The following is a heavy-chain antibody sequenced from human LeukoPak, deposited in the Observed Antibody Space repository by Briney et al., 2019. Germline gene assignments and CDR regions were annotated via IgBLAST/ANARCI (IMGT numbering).Heavy chain of an antibody. D-gene: IGHD3-10*01. CDR3: ARDLPRGVAYDI. CDR2: IIPIFGAA. V-gene: IGHV1-69*01. Sequence: ASVKVSCKASGGTFSSYAISWVRQAPGQGLEWMGGIIPIFGAANYAQKFQGRVTITADESTSTAYMELSSLRSEDTAVYYCARDLPRGVAYDIWGQGTMVTVSS. J-gene: IGHJ3*02. CDR1: GGTFSSYA.